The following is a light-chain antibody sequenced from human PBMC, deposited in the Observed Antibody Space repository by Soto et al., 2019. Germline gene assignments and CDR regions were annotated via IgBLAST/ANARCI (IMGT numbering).Light chain of an antibody. Sequence: QSALTQPASVSGSPGQSITISCTGTSSDVGAYNHVSWYQHHPGKAPKLMIFEVTDRPSGVSYRFSGSKSGSTASLTISGLQAEDEADYYCCSYTASSTLVFGTGTKLTVL. CDR1: SSDVGAYNH. V-gene: IGLV2-14*01. CDR2: EVT. J-gene: IGLJ1*01. CDR3: CSYTASSTLV.